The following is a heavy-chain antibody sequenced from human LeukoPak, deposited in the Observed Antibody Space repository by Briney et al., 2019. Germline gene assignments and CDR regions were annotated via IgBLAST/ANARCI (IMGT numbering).Heavy chain of an antibody. CDR1: GFTFSSYN. V-gene: IGHV3-23*01. CDR3: AKSRYYYDSSGYFQN. Sequence: GGSLRLSCAASGFTFSSYNMNWVRQAPGKGLEWVSAISGSGGSTYYADSVKGRFTISRDNSKNTLYLQMNSLRAEDTAVYYCAKSRYYYDSSGYFQNWGQGTLVTVSS. J-gene: IGHJ1*01. CDR2: ISGSGGST. D-gene: IGHD3-22*01.